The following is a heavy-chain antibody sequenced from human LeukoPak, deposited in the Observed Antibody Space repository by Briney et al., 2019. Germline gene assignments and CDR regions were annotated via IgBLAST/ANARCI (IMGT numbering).Heavy chain of an antibody. D-gene: IGHD3-9*01. CDR1: GGTFSRYA. Sequence: ASQKVSCKASGGTFSRYAISWVRQAPGQGLEWMGGIIPIFGTANYAQKFQGRVTITTDESTSTAYMELSSLRSEDTAVYYCARDSYSSAWFSWFDPWGQGTLVTVSS. V-gene: IGHV1-69*05. CDR3: ARDSYSSAWFSWFDP. J-gene: IGHJ5*02. CDR2: IIPIFGTA.